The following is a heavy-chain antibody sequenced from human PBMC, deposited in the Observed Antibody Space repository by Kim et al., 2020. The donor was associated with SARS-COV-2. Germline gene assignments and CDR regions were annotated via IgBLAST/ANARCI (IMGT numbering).Heavy chain of an antibody. CDR1: GFTFSSYS. CDR3: ATVAAGTLSASYYFDY. Sequence: GGSLRLSCAASGFTFSSYSMNWVRQAPGKGLEWVSYISSSSSTIYYADSVKGRFTISRDNAKNSLYLQMNSLRDEDTAVYYCATVAAGTLSASYYFDYWGQGTLVTVSS. J-gene: IGHJ4*02. D-gene: IGHD6-13*01. CDR2: ISSSSSTI. V-gene: IGHV3-48*02.